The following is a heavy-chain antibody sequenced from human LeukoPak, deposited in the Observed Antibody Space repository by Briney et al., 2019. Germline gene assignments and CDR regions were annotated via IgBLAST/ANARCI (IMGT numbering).Heavy chain of an antibody. J-gene: IGHJ4*02. CDR1: GFAFSTYG. Sequence: PGRSLRLSCAASGFAFSTYGMHWVRQAPGKGLEWVAYIWYDGSSTYYADSVKGRFTISRDNPKNTLYLQVNSLRAEDTAVYYCARQAYSSGRYFPFDYWGQGTLVAVSS. CDR3: ARQAYSSGRYFPFDY. CDR2: IWYDGSST. D-gene: IGHD3-22*01. V-gene: IGHV3-33*01.